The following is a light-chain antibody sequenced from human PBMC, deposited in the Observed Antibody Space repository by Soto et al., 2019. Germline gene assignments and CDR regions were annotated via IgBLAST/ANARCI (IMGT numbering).Light chain of an antibody. CDR3: QQRRNWLFT. Sequence: EIVLTQSPATLSLSPGERATLSCRASQSVSSYLAWYQQKPGQAPRLLIYDASNRATGIPARFSGSGSETDFTLTISSLEPEDFAVYYCQQRRNWLFTFGPGT. CDR2: DAS. CDR1: QSVSSY. J-gene: IGKJ3*01. V-gene: IGKV3-11*01.